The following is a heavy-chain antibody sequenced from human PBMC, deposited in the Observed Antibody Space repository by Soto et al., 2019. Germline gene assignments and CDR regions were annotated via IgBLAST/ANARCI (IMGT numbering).Heavy chain of an antibody. CDR2: IYYSGST. J-gene: IGHJ4*02. CDR3: ARGDDYGALY. CDR1: GGSISSYY. D-gene: IGHD4-17*01. Sequence: SETLSLTCTVSGGSISSYYWSWIRQPPGKGLEWIGYIYYSGSTNYNPSLKSRVTISVDTSKNQFSLKLSSVTAADTAVYYCARGDDYGALYWGQGTLVTVSS. V-gene: IGHV4-59*08.